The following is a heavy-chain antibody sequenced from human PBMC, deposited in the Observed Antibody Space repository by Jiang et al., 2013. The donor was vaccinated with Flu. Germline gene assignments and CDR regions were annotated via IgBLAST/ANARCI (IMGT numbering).Heavy chain of an antibody. Sequence: KPTQTLTLTCAFSGFSLSTSGVGVGWIRQPPGKALEWLALIYWDDDKRFNPSLKTRLTITKDTSKNQVVLTMTNMDPVDTATYYCAHRHFGSYYNYFDYWGQGTLVTVSS. J-gene: IGHJ4*02. CDR1: GFSLSTSGVG. D-gene: IGHD1-26*01. CDR2: IYWDDDK. CDR3: AHRHFGSYYNYFDY. V-gene: IGHV2-5*02.